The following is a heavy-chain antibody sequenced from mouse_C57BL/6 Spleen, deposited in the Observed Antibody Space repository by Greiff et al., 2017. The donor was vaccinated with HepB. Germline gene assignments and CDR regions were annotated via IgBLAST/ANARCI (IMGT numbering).Heavy chain of an antibody. D-gene: IGHD2-4*01. Sequence: EVKVVESGGGLVKPGGSLKLSCAASGFTFSDYGMHWVRQASEKGLEWVAYIGSGSSTIYYADTVKGRFTISRDNAKNTLFLQMTSLRSEDTAMYYCARGGLRRDYAMDYWGQGTSVTVSS. V-gene: IGHV5-17*01. CDR1: GFTFSDYG. CDR2: IGSGSSTI. J-gene: IGHJ4*01. CDR3: ARGGLRRDYAMDY.